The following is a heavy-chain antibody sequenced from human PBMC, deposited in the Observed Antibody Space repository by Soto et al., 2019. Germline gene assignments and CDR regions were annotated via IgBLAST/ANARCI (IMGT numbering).Heavy chain of an antibody. V-gene: IGHV3-23*01. J-gene: IGHJ4*02. Sequence: EVQLLESGGGLIQPGGSLRLSCEASGVTFSNYGMTWVRQAPGKGLEWVSTISGSGDRAFYADPVKGRFTISRVNSKTSLYLQMNSLSAEDTAIYYCAKEMIASTLADFFDYWGQGILVTVSS. CDR2: ISGSGDRA. CDR3: AKEMIASTLADFFDY. CDR1: GVTFSNYG. D-gene: IGHD2-21*01.